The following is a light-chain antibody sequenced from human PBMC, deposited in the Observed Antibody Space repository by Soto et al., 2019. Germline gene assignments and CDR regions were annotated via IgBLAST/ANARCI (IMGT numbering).Light chain of an antibody. CDR2: KAS. Sequence: DIQMTQSPSTLSASVGDRVTITCRASQSISSWLAWYQQKPGKAPNLLIYKASHLENGVPSRFSGSGSGTEFTLTISSPQPEDFATYYCLQHNSYPLTFGGGTKVDIK. CDR1: QSISSW. CDR3: LQHNSYPLT. V-gene: IGKV1-5*03. J-gene: IGKJ4*01.